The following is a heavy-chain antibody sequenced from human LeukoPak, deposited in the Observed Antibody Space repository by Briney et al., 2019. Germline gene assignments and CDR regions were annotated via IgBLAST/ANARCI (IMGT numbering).Heavy chain of an antibody. J-gene: IGHJ4*02. D-gene: IGHD4-17*01. CDR1: GFTFSSYG. CDR2: IRHDGSNK. CDR3: ASHTTYGDYASDY. Sequence: GGSLRLSCAASGFTFSSYGMHWVRQAPGKGLEWVAFIRHDGSNKYYADSVKGRFTISRDNSKNTLYLQMNSLRAEDTAVYYCASHTTYGDYASDYWGQGTLVTVSS. V-gene: IGHV3-30*02.